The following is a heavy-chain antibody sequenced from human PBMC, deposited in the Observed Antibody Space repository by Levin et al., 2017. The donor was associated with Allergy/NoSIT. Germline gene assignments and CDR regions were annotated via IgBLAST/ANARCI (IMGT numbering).Heavy chain of an antibody. Sequence: SQTLSLTCTVSGGSVSSGRYYWRWIRQPPGKGLEWIGYIYYSGSTNYNPSLKSRVTISVDTSKNQFSLKLSSVTAADTAVYYCARDERYYDILTGYPSYDYGMDVWGQGTTVTVSS. V-gene: IGHV4-61*01. D-gene: IGHD3-9*01. CDR1: GGSVSSGRYY. CDR3: ARDERYYDILTGYPSYDYGMDV. CDR2: IYYSGST. J-gene: IGHJ6*02.